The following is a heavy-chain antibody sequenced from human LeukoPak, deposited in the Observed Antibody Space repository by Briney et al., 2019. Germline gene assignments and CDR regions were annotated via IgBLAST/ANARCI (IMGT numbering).Heavy chain of an antibody. J-gene: IGHJ6*03. D-gene: IGHD3-3*01. CDR2: ISAYNGNT. V-gene: IGHV1-18*01. CDR1: GYTFTSYG. Sequence: GASVKVSCKASGYTFTSYGISWVRQAPGQGLEWMGWISAYNGNTNYAQKFQGRVTMTRNTSISTAYMELSSLRSEDTAVYYCARILRFLEPITMDVWGKGTTVTVSS. CDR3: ARILRFLEPITMDV.